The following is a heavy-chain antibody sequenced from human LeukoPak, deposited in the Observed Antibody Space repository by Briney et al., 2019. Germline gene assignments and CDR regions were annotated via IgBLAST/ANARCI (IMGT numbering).Heavy chain of an antibody. CDR3: ARRRTWGSYGMDV. CDR1: GGSISSGGYS. CDR2: IYHSGST. Sequence: SETLSLTCAVSGGSISSGGYSWSWIRQPPGKGLEWIGYIYHSGSTYYNPSLKSRVTISVDRSKNQFSLKLSSVTAADTAVYYCARRRTWGSYGMDVWGQGTTVTVSS. D-gene: IGHD7-27*01. V-gene: IGHV4-30-2*01. J-gene: IGHJ6*02.